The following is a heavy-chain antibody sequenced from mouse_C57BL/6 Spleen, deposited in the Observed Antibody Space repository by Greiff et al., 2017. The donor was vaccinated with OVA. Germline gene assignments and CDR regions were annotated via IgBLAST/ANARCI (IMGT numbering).Heavy chain of an antibody. J-gene: IGHJ4*01. CDR1: GYTFTSYW. CDR2: IDPSDSYT. V-gene: IGHV1-59*01. CDR3: ARMYYDSYFYAMDY. Sequence: QVQLQQSGAELVRPGTSVKLSCKASGYTFTSYWMHWVKQRPGQGLEWIGVIDPSDSYTNYNQKFKGKATLTVDTSSSTAYMQLSSLTSEDSAVYYCARMYYDSYFYAMDYWGQGTSVTVSS. D-gene: IGHD2-4*01.